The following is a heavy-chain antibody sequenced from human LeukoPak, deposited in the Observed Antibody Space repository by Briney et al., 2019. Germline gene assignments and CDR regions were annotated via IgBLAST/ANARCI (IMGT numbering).Heavy chain of an antibody. Sequence: PGGSLRLSCAASGFTFSSYSMNWVRQAPGKGLEWVSSISSSSSYIYYADSVKGRFTISRDNAKNSVYLQMNSLRAEDTAVYYCARDRGWDTFDNWGQGTLVTVSS. V-gene: IGHV3-21*01. CDR2: ISSSSSYI. CDR3: ARDRGWDTFDN. J-gene: IGHJ4*02. D-gene: IGHD6-19*01. CDR1: GFTFSSYS.